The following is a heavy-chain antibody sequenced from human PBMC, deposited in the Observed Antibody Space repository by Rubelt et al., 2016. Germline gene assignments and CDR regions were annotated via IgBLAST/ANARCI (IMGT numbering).Heavy chain of an antibody. CDR2: ISYDGSNK. CDR1: GFTFSSYA. D-gene: IGHD3-3*01. J-gene: IGHJ4*02. V-gene: IGHV3-30*04. CDR3: ARDRARGTAGFWAADY. Sequence: QVRLVESGGGVVQPGRSLRLSCAASGFTFSSYAMHWVRQAPGKGLEWVAVISYDGSNKYYADSVKGRFTISRDNSKNTLYLQMNSLRPEDTAVYYWARDRARGTAGFWAADYWGQGTLVTVSS.